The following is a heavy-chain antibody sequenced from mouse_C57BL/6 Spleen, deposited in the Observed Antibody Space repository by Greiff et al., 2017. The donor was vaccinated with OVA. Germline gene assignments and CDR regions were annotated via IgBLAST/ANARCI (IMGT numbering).Heavy chain of an antibody. CDR2: IYPGDGDT. CDR1: GYAFSSYW. J-gene: IGHJ4*01. CDR3: ARGTYYYDYAMDY. D-gene: IGHD1-1*01. Sequence: VQLQQSGAELVKPGASVKISCKASGYAFSSYWMNWVKQRPGKGLEWIGQIYPGDGDTNYNGKFKGKATLTADKSSSTAYMQLSSLTSEDSAVYFCARGTYYYDYAMDYWGQGTSVTVSS. V-gene: IGHV1-80*01.